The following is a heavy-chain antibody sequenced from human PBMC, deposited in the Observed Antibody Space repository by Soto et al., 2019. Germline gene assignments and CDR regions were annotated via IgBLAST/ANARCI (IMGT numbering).Heavy chain of an antibody. V-gene: IGHV3-23*01. J-gene: IGHJ6*02. CDR2: LSGSGGST. CDR1: GFIFSSYT. Sequence: GGSLRLSCAASGFIFSSYTMSWVRQAPGKGLEWVSALSGSGGSTYYADSVKGRFTISRDNSKNTLYLQMNSLRAEDTAVYYCAKDFLSYYYDSSGPSFSMDVWGQGTTVTVSS. CDR3: AKDFLSYYYDSSGPSFSMDV. D-gene: IGHD3-22*01.